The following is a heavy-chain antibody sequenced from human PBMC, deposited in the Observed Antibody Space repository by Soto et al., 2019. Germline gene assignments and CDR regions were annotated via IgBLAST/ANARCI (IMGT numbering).Heavy chain of an antibody. V-gene: IGHV5-10-1*01. CDR2: IDPSDSYT. CDR3: ASHLPGGTIFGVVIPYGMDV. D-gene: IGHD3-3*01. Sequence: PGESLKISCKGSGYSLTSYCISWVRQMPGKGLEWMGRIDPSDSYTNYSPSFQGHVTISADKSISTAYLQWSSLKASDTAMYYCASHLPGGTIFGVVIPYGMDVWGQGTTVTVSS. CDR1: GYSLTSYC. J-gene: IGHJ6*02.